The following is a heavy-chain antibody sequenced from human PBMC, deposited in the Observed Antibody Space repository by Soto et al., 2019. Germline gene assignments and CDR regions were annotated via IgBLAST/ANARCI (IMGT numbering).Heavy chain of an antibody. CDR3: DGELGPFYFDH. J-gene: IGHJ4*02. D-gene: IGHD7-27*01. CDR2: IDHSGSA. Sequence: QVQLQESGPGLVKPSQTLSLTCTVSAGSIRSGDYYWTLIRQPPGKVLEWIVYIDHSGSAYYNPSLNSRATISIDTSNNQFSLTRTSVTAADTAVYYCDGELGPFYFDHWGQGTLVTVSS. V-gene: IGHV4-30-4*01. CDR1: AGSIRSGDYY.